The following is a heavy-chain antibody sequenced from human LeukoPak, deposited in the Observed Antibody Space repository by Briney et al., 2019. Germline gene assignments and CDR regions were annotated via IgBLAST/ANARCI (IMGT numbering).Heavy chain of an antibody. Sequence: SETLSLTCTVSGGSISSYYWSWIRQPPGKGLEWIGYIYYSGSTNYNPSLKSRVTISVDTSKNQFSLKLTSVTAADTAVYYCARSSDPKYFQHWGQGTLVTVSS. CDR3: ARSSDPKYFQH. CDR1: GGSISSYY. V-gene: IGHV4-59*01. J-gene: IGHJ1*01. CDR2: IYYSGST.